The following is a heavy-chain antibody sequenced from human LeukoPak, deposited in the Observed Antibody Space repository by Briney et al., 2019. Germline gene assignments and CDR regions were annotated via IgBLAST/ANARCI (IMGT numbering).Heavy chain of an antibody. V-gene: IGHV3-43D*03. CDR1: GFTFDDYA. D-gene: IGHD6-13*01. CDR3: AKDLLSSSRRNGAFDI. J-gene: IGHJ3*02. Sequence: GGSLRLSCAASGFTFDDYAMHWVRQAPGKGLEWVSLISWDGGSTYYADSVKGRFTISRDNSKNSLYLQMNSLRAEDTALYYCAKDLLSSSRRNGAFDIWGQGTMVTVSS. CDR2: ISWDGGST.